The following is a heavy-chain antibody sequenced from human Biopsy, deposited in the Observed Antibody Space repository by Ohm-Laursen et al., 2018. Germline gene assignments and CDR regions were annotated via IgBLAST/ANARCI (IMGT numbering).Heavy chain of an antibody. CDR3: ASGDIGGIGLDV. V-gene: IGHV1-69*04. J-gene: IGHJ6*02. D-gene: IGHD3-10*01. CDR1: GDTFTTSA. Sequence: VASVKVSCNASGDTFTTSAISWVRQVPGQGLDWMGRIIPILGTVDYGQNFQGRATIRADTSTTFLELTSLRYDDTAVYYCASGDIGGIGLDVWGLGTTVTVSS. CDR2: IIPILGTV.